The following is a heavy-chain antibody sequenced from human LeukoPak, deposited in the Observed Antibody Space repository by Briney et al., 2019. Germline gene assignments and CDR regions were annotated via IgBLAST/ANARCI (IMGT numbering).Heavy chain of an antibody. CDR2: ISASGAVP. CDR1: GFRFDSFY. D-gene: IGHD3-22*01. Sequence: GGPLRLSCAASGFRFDSFYMGWIRPVPGKGLDYIALISASGAVPHYAESVKGRFTISRDNAKNSVSLQMNSLSADDTAIYYCARSLIVASEDYWGQGTQVTVSS. V-gene: IGHV3-11*04. CDR3: ARSLIVASEDY. J-gene: IGHJ4*02.